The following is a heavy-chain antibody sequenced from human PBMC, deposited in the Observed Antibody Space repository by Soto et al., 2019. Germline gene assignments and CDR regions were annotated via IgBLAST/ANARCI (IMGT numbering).Heavy chain of an antibody. CDR1: GGSFSGYY. D-gene: IGHD6-13*01. CDR2: INHSGST. CDR3: ARYRIAAALDY. Sequence: SETLSLTCTFYGGSFSGYYWTWIRQPPGKGLEWIGEINHSGSTNYNPPLKSRVTMSVDASKNQFSLKLSSVSAADTAVYYCARYRIAAALDYWGQGTLVTVSS. V-gene: IGHV4-34*01. J-gene: IGHJ4*02.